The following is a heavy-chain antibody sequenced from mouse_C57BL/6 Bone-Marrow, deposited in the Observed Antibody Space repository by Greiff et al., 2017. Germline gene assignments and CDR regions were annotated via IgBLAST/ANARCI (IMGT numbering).Heavy chain of an antibody. CDR2: INPNNGGT. Sequence: EVQLQQSGPGLVKPGASVKISCKASGYTFTDYYMNWVKQSHGKSLEWIGDINPNNGGTSCNKKFKGKATLTVDKSSSTAYMELRRLTSEDSAVYYCARIYYDYDGFAYWGQGTLVTVSA. V-gene: IGHV1-26*01. D-gene: IGHD2-4*01. J-gene: IGHJ3*01. CDR1: GYTFTDYY. CDR3: ARIYYDYDGFAY.